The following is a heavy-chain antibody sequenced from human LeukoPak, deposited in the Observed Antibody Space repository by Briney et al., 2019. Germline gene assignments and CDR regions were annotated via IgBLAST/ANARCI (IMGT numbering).Heavy chain of an antibody. Sequence: GGSLRLSCAASGFTFSSYGMSWVRQAPGKGLEWVSAISGSGGSTYYADSVKGRFTISRDNSKNTLYLQMNSLRAEDTAVYYCAKHSSGYYYYYYYMDVWGKGTTVTISS. CDR2: ISGSGGST. CDR1: GFTFSSYG. J-gene: IGHJ6*03. CDR3: AKHSSGYYYYYYYMDV. V-gene: IGHV3-23*01. D-gene: IGHD6-19*01.